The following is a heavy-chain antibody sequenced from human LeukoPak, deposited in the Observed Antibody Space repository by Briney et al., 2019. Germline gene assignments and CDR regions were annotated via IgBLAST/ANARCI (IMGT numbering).Heavy chain of an antibody. CDR3: ARDRSGYMDV. Sequence: SETLSLTCTVSGGSISSYYWSWIRQPPGKGLEWIGYIYYSGSTNYNPSLKSRVTISVDTSKNQFSLKLSSVTAADTAVYYCARDRSGYMDVWGKGTTVTISS. CDR1: GGSISSYY. J-gene: IGHJ6*03. V-gene: IGHV4-59*01. CDR2: IYYSGST.